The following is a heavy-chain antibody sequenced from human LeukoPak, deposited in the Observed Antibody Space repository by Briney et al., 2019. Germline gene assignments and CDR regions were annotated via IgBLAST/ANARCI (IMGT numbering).Heavy chain of an antibody. D-gene: IGHD1-26*01. V-gene: IGHV4-4*07. J-gene: IGHJ3*02. CDR3: ARDPFLDGEWEPIDAFDI. Sequence: TSETLSLTCTVSGGSISSYYWSWIRQPAGKGLEWIGRIYTSGSTNYNPSLKSRVTISVDTSKNQFSLKLSSVTAADTAVYYCARDPFLDGEWEPIDAFDIWGQGTMVTVSS. CDR1: GGSISSYY. CDR2: IYTSGST.